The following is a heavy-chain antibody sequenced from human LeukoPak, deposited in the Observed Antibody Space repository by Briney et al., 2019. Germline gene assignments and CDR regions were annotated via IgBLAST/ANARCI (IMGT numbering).Heavy chain of an antibody. Sequence: SETLSLTCAVYGGSFSGYYWSWIRQPPGKGLEWMGEINHSGSTNYNPSLKSRVTISVDTSKNQFSLKLSSVTAADTAVYYCARRPANRIFDYWGQGTLVTVSS. CDR1: GGSFSGYY. CDR2: INHSGST. CDR3: ARRPANRIFDY. J-gene: IGHJ4*02. D-gene: IGHD4/OR15-4a*01. V-gene: IGHV4-34*01.